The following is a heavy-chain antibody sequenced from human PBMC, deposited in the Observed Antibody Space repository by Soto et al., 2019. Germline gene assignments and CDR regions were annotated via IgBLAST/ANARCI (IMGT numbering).Heavy chain of an antibody. CDR2: ISSSSSYI. Sequence: EVQLVESGGGLVKPGGSLRLSCAASGFTFSSYSMNWVRQAPGKGLEWVSSISSSSSYIYYADSVKGRFTISRDNAKNSLYLQMNSLRAEDTAVYYCASTVEILTGYEDGPTLYYGMDVWGQGTTVTVSS. V-gene: IGHV3-21*01. D-gene: IGHD3-9*01. CDR3: ASTVEILTGYEDGPTLYYGMDV. J-gene: IGHJ6*02. CDR1: GFTFSSYS.